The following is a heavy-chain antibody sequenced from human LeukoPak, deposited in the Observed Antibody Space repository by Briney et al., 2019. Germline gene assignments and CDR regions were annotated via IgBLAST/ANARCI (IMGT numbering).Heavy chain of an antibody. CDR3: ARDGSWYLYGMDV. D-gene: IGHD6-13*01. J-gene: IGHJ6*02. CDR1: GGSISSYC. CDR2: IYYSGST. Sequence: PSETLSLTCTVSGGSISSYCWSWIRQPPGKGLEWIGYIYYSGSTNYNPSLKSRVTISVDTSKNQFSLKLSSVTAADTAVYCCARDGSWYLYGMDVWGQGTTVTVSS. V-gene: IGHV4-59*01.